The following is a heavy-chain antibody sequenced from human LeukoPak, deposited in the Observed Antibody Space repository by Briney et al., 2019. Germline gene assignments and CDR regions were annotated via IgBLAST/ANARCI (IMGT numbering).Heavy chain of an antibody. J-gene: IGHJ4*02. CDR1: GFTVSSNY. Sequence: GGSLRLSCAASGFTVSSNYMSWVRQAPGKGLEWVSVIYSGGSTYYADSVKGRFTVSRDNSKNTLYLQMNSLRAEDTAVYHCARGPPYYYGSPAYYFDYWGQGTLVTVSS. CDR3: ARGPPYYYGSPAYYFDY. V-gene: IGHV3-53*01. CDR2: IYSGGST. D-gene: IGHD3-10*01.